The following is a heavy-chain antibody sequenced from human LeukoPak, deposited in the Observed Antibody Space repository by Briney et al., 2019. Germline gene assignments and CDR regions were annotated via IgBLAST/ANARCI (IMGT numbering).Heavy chain of an antibody. CDR2: ISSSGSTI. CDR1: GFTFSSYG. D-gene: IGHD3-10*02. V-gene: IGHV3-48*04. CDR3: VELGITMIGGV. J-gene: IGHJ6*04. Sequence: PGGSLRLSCAASGFTFSSYGMSWVRQAPGKGLEWVSYISSSGSTIYYADSVKGRFTISRDNAKNSLYPQMNSLRAEDTAVYYCVELGITMIGGVWGKGTTVTISS.